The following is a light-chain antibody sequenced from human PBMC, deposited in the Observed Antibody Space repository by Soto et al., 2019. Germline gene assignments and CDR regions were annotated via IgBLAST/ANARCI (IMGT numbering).Light chain of an antibody. CDR2: GAS. V-gene: IGKV3-11*01. Sequence: TQSPSTLSASVGDRVTITCRASQSISSWLAWYQQKPGQAPRLLIHGASTRATGIPARFSGSGSGTDFTLTISSLEPEDFAVYYCQQRSNWPPTWTFGQGTKVDIK. J-gene: IGKJ1*01. CDR3: QQRSNWPPTWT. CDR1: QSISSW.